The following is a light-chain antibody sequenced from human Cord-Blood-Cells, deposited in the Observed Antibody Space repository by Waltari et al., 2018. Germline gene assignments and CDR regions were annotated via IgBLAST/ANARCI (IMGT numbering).Light chain of an antibody. CDR3: QQYYSYPRT. V-gene: IGKV1-8*01. Sequence: AIRITQSPSSLSASTGDRVTITCRASQGISSYLAWYQQKPGKAPKLLIYAASTLQSGVPSRFSGSGSGTDFTLTISCLQSEVFATYYCQQYYSYPRTFGQGTKLEIK. CDR1: QGISSY. CDR2: AAS. J-gene: IGKJ2*01.